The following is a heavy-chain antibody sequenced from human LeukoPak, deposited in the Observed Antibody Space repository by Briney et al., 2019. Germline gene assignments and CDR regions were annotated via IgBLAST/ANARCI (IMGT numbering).Heavy chain of an antibody. CDR3: ARDNRYCSGGTCYSGQDY. D-gene: IGHD2-15*01. V-gene: IGHV4-4*07. CDR1: GGSISNYY. J-gene: IGHJ4*02. Sequence: SETLSLTCTVSGGSISNYYWNWIRQPAGKGLVWIGRIYASGTINYNPSLKSRVTISLDTSKSQFSLILSSVTAADTAVYYCARDNRYCSGGTCYSGQDYWGQGTLVTVSS. CDR2: IYASGTI.